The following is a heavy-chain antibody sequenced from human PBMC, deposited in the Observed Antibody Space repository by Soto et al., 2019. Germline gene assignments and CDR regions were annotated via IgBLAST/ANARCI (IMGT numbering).Heavy chain of an antibody. J-gene: IGHJ4*02. D-gene: IGHD3-3*01. CDR2: IKSKTDGGTT. Sequence: PGGSLRLSCAASGFSFIDYYMNWVRQAPGKGLEWVGRIKSKTDGGTTDYATPVKGRFTISRDDSKNTLYLQMNSLKTEDTAVYYCTTDLYYNLWSGYLGFDYWGQGTLVTVS. CDR1: GFSFIDYY. CDR3: TTDLYYNLWSGYLGFDY. V-gene: IGHV3-15*07.